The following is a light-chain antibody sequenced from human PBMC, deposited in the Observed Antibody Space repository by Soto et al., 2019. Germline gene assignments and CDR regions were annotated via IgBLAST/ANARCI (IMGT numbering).Light chain of an antibody. CDR3: QQYGSSPLT. CDR2: GAS. Sequence: EIVVTQSPGTLSLSPGERATLSCRASQSVSSSYLAWYQQKPGQAPRLLIYGASSRATGIPDRFSCSGSGTDFTLTISRLEPEDFAVYYCQQYGSSPLTFGGGTKVEIK. V-gene: IGKV3-20*01. CDR1: QSVSSSY. J-gene: IGKJ4*01.